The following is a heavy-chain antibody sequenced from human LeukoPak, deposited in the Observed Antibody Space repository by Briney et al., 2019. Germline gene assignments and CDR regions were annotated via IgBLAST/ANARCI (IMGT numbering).Heavy chain of an antibody. D-gene: IGHD3-22*01. J-gene: IGHJ4*02. CDR1: GYTFTSYG. CDR2: ISAYNGNT. V-gene: IGHV1-18*01. CDR3: AKEPAYYYDSSGYSHFDY. Sequence: ASVKVSCKATGYTFTSYGISWVRQAPGQGLEWMGWISAYNGNTNYAQKLQGRVTMTTDTSTSTAYMELRSLRSDDTAVYYCAKEPAYYYDSSGYSHFDYWGQGTLVTVSS.